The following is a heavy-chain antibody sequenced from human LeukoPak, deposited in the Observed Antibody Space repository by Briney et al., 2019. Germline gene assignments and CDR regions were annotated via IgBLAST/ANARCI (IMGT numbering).Heavy chain of an antibody. CDR2: INHSGST. CDR3: ARCPDYASYNWFDP. V-gene: IGHV4-34*01. Sequence: SETLSLTCAVYGGSFSGYYWSWIRQPPGKGLEWIGEINHSGSTNYNPSLKSRVTISVDTSKNQFSLKLSSVTAADTAVYYCARCPDYASYNWFDPWGQGTLVTVSS. D-gene: IGHD4-17*01. J-gene: IGHJ5*02. CDR1: GGSFSGYY.